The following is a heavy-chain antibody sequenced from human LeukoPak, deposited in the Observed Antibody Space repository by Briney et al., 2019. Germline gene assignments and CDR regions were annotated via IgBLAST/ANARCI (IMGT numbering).Heavy chain of an antibody. D-gene: IGHD5-24*01. Sequence: GGSLRLSCGASGFTFSDYAMNWVRQTPERGLEWVAAITSGGNQTYYADSVKGRFPISRDNFRSTLTLQMSSLKYEDRAVYYCAKGWPIAGEIKDWFTLWGQGTLVTVSS. CDR2: ITSGGNQT. CDR3: AKGWPIAGEIKDWFTL. J-gene: IGHJ5*02. V-gene: IGHV3-23*01. CDR1: GFTFSDYA.